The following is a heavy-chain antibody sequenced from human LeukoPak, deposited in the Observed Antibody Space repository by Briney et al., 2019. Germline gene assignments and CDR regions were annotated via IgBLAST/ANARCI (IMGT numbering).Heavy chain of an antibody. CDR1: GGSISSYY. CDR3: ARHVSTSSCGADCYSGGLDV. D-gene: IGHD2-21*02. Sequence: SETLSLTCTVSGGSISSYYWAWIRQPPGKGLEWIGSIYYSGSTYYYPSLESRVTISVDTSKNQFSQKLSSVTAAGTAVYYCARHVSTSSCGADCYSGGLDVWGQGTTVTVSS. V-gene: IGHV4-39*01. J-gene: IGHJ6*02. CDR2: IYYSGST.